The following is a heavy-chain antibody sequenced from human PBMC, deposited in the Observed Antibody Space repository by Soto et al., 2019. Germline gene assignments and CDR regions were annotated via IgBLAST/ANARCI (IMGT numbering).Heavy chain of an antibody. J-gene: IGHJ4*02. CDR3: ASGGGYSFLGY. D-gene: IGHD5-18*01. CDR1: GGAIGRYY. V-gene: IGHV4-59*01. CDR2: IYYTGST. Sequence: QVQLQESGPGLVKPSEILSLSCTVSGGAIGRYYWSWIRQSPGKGLEWIGYIYYTGSTNYNPSLKSRVTISLDMYKNQFSLKLTSVTAADTAVDYCASGGGYSFLGYWGQGTLVTVSS.